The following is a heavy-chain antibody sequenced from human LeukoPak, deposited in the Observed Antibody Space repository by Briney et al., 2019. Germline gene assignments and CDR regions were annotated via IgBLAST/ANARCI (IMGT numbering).Heavy chain of an antibody. Sequence: SETLSLTCTVSGGSISSYYWSWIRQPPGKGLEWIGYIYYSGSTNYNPSLKSRVTISVDTSKNQFSLKLSSVTAADTAVYYWARVSGYCSGGSCYSVLFDYWGQGTLVTVSS. D-gene: IGHD2-15*01. CDR1: GGSISSYY. CDR3: ARVSGYCSGGSCYSVLFDY. V-gene: IGHV4-59*01. J-gene: IGHJ4*02. CDR2: IYYSGST.